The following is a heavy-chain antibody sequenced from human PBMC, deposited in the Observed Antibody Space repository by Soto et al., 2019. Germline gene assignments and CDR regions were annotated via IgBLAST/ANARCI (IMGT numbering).Heavy chain of an antibody. V-gene: IGHV3-30*03. CDR1: GFPFTTYG. D-gene: IGHD3-10*01. J-gene: IGHJ4*02. Sequence: QVLLVESGGGVVQPGRSLRLSCAASGFPFTTYGMHWVREGPGKGLEWVAVISYDGSNTYYADSVKGRFTISRDNSKNNLNLQMNSLRTEDTALYYCVGGQYYFDYRGQGTLVTVSS. CDR2: ISYDGSNT. CDR3: VGGQYYFDY.